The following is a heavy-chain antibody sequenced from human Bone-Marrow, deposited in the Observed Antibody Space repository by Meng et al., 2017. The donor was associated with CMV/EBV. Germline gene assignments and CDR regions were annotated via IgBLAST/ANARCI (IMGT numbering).Heavy chain of an antibody. CDR2: IKQDGSEK. V-gene: IGHV3-7*01. Sequence: GGSLRLSCAASGFTFSSYAMHWVRQAPGKGLEWVANIKQDGSEKYYVDSVKGRFTISRDNAKNSLYLQMNSLRAEDTAVYYCARVMVWSGYYSYYYYYYGMDVWGQGTTVTVSS. CDR1: GFTFSSYA. D-gene: IGHD3-3*01. J-gene: IGHJ6*02. CDR3: ARVMVWSGYYSYYYYYYGMDV.